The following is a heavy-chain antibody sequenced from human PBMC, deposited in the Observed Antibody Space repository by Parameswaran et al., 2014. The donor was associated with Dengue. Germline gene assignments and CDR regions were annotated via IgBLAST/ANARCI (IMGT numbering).Heavy chain of an antibody. V-gene: IGHV4-4*07. J-gene: IGHJ6*02. D-gene: IGHD3-3*01. Sequence: RWIRQPPGKGLEWIGRIYTSGSTNYNPSLKSRVTMSVDTSKNQFSLKLSSVTAADTAVYYCARGDFWSGSDYGMDVWGQGTTVTVSS. CDR2: IYTSGST. CDR3: ARGDFWSGSDYGMDV.